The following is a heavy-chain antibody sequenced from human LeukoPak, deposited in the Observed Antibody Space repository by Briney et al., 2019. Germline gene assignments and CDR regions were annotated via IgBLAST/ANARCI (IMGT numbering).Heavy chain of an antibody. D-gene: IGHD3-3*01. Sequence: ASVKVSCKASGYTFTGYYMHWVRQAPGQGLEWMGWINPNSGGTNYAQKFQGWVTMTRDTSISTAYMELSRLRSDDTAVYYCARSLHIGLECLYYFDYWAQGPLVTVSS. J-gene: IGHJ4*02. CDR3: ARSLHIGLECLYYFDY. CDR1: GYTFTGYY. V-gene: IGHV1-2*04. CDR2: INPNSGGT.